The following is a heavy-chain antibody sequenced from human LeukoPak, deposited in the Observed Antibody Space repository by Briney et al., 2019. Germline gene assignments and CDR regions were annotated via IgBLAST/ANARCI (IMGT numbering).Heavy chain of an antibody. CDR1: GYTFTSYG. CDR3: ARDRGPYYYDSSGYYGY. J-gene: IGHJ4*02. D-gene: IGHD3-22*01. CDR2: IIPIFGTA. V-gene: IGHV1-69*05. Sequence: SVKVSCKASGYTFTSYGISWVRQAPGQGLEWMGRIIPIFGTANYAQKFQGRVTITTDESTSTAYMELSSLRSEDTAVYYCARDRGPYYYDSSGYYGYWGQGTLVTVSS.